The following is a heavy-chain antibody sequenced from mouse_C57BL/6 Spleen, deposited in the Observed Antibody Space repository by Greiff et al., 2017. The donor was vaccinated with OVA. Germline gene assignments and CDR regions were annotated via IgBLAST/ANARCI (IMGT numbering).Heavy chain of an antibody. D-gene: IGHD2-4*01. V-gene: IGHV2-9-1*01. CDR2: IWTGGGT. CDR3: ARNRDDYGPYAMDY. Sequence: QVQLQQSGPGLVAPSQSLSITCTVSGFSLTSYAISWVRQPPGKGLEWLGVIWTGGGTNYNSALKSRLSISKDNSKSQVFLKMNSLQTDDTARYYCARNRDDYGPYAMDYWGQGTSVTVSS. J-gene: IGHJ4*01. CDR1: GFSLTSYA.